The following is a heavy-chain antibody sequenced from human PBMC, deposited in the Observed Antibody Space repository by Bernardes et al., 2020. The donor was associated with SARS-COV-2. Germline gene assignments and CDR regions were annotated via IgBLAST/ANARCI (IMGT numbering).Heavy chain of an antibody. CDR3: VRVRDDYGDYYDAFDM. CDR1: VFQLTAHS. CDR2: ISSSTRYI. D-gene: IGHD4-17*01. J-gene: IGHJ3*02. Sequence: GSLRLSSVAAVFQLTAHSMTWVRPSPGKGLQWVAYISSSTRYIFYEDSLKGRFTISRDGARKTLYLQMNSLTAEDTGVYYCVRVRDDYGDYYDAFDMWGQGTGVTVSS. V-gene: IGHV3-21*01.